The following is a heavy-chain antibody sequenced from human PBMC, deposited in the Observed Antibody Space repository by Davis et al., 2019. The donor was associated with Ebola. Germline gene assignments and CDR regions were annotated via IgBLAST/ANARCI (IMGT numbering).Heavy chain of an antibody. D-gene: IGHD3-3*01. CDR2: ISSTSTYI. Sequence: PGGSLRLSCEASGFTFSDYYMSWIRQAPGKGLEWVSYISSTSTYIDYADSVRGRFTISRDNAKNSLYLQMNSLRAEDTAIYYCARDNSITIFAVEGSGNYGMDVWGQGTTVTVSS. J-gene: IGHJ6*02. V-gene: IGHV3-11*06. CDR1: GFTFSDYY. CDR3: ARDNSITIFAVEGSGNYGMDV.